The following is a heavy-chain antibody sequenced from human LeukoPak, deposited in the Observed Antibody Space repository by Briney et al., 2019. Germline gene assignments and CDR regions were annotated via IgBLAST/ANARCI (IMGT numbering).Heavy chain of an antibody. D-gene: IGHD2-21*02. CDR1: GFTFSNYG. Sequence: SGGSLRLSCAASGFTFSNYGMSWVRQAPGRGLEWVSAISGSGGSTYYADSVKGRFTISRDNSKNTLYLQMNSLRAEDTAVYYCAKSHHVTAIDYWGQGTLVTVSS. V-gene: IGHV3-23*01. CDR2: ISGSGGST. J-gene: IGHJ4*02. CDR3: AKSHHVTAIDY.